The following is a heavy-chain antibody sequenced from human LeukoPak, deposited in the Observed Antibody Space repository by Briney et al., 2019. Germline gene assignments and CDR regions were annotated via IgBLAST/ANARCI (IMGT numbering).Heavy chain of an antibody. Sequence: SETLSLTCTVSGGSIISNYWSWIRQSAVTGLEWIGRIYGSGITDYNPSLKSRVTMSLDTSRKQFSLRLTSVTAADTAVYYCARLKFYDSTGYSPGYYMDVWGKGTTVSVFS. CDR1: GGSIISNY. CDR3: ARLKFYDSTGYSPGYYMDV. J-gene: IGHJ6*03. D-gene: IGHD3-22*01. V-gene: IGHV4-4*07. CDR2: IYGSGIT.